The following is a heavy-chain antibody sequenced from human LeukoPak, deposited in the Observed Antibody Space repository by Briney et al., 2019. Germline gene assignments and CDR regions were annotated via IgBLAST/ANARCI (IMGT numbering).Heavy chain of an antibody. D-gene: IGHD3-3*01. V-gene: IGHV1-18*01. J-gene: IGHJ4*02. CDR1: GYTFTTYA. CDR3: ARDAIQGRLTSDY. Sequence: ASVKVSCKTSGYTFTTYAISWVRQAPGQGFEWMGWINTYNGNTNFAQKFQDRVTMTTDTSTSTAYLELRSLRSDDTAVYYCARDAIQGRLTSDYWGQGTLVTASS. CDR2: INTYNGNT.